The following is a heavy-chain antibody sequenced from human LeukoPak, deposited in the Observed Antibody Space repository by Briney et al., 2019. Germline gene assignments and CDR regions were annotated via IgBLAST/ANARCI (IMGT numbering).Heavy chain of an antibody. V-gene: IGHV3-7*03. CDR1: GFSFSTYV. J-gene: IGHJ4*02. CDR3: ARRSWLALDY. CDR2: IKQDGFET. Sequence: GGSLRLSCVAYGFSFSTYVMNWVRHAQGKGLKWVANIKQDGFETNYVGSVKGRFTISRDNAKNSLYLQMNSLTAEDTAVYYCARRSWLALDYWGQGTLVTVSS. D-gene: IGHD6-19*01.